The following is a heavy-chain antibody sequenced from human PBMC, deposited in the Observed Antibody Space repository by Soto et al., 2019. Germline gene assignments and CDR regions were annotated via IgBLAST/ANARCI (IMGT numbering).Heavy chain of an antibody. D-gene: IGHD6-19*01. CDR1: GYTFTSYY. J-gene: IGHJ5*02. Sequence: ASVKVSCKASGYTFTSYYMHWVRQAPGQGLEWMGIINPSGGSTSYAQKFQGRVTMTRDTSTSTVYMELSSLRSEDTAVYYCARDLIAVAGSNWFAPWGQGTLVTVSS. CDR3: ARDLIAVAGSNWFAP. CDR2: INPSGGST. V-gene: IGHV1-46*01.